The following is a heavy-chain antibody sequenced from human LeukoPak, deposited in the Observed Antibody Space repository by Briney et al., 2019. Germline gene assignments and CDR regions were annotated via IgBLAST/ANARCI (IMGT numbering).Heavy chain of an antibody. D-gene: IGHD5-24*01. J-gene: IGHJ2*01. V-gene: IGHV1-2*02. CDR1: GYTFTGYY. CDR3: ARDLKDGYKTPPRYFDL. CDR2: INPNRGGT. Sequence: GASVKVSCKASGYTFTGYYMHWVRQAPGQGLEWMGWINPNRGGTNYAQKFQGRVTMTRDTSISTAYMELSRLRSDDTAVYYCARDLKDGYKTPPRYFDLWGRGTLVTVSS.